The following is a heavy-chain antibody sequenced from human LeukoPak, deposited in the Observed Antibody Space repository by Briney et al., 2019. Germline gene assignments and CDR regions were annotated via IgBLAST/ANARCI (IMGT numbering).Heavy chain of an antibody. D-gene: IGHD5-18*01. Sequence: GESLKISCKGSGYSFTSYWIGWVRQMPGKGLEWMGIIYPGDSDTRYSPSFQGQVTISADKSISTAYLQWSSLKASDTAMYYCASRRVVDTAMVDAFDIWAQGTMVTVSS. J-gene: IGHJ3*02. CDR3: ASRRVVDTAMVDAFDI. CDR1: GYSFTSYW. CDR2: IYPGDSDT. V-gene: IGHV5-51*01.